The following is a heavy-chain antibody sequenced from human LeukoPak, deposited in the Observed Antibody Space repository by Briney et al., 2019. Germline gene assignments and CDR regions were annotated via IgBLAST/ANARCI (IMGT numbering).Heavy chain of an antibody. J-gene: IGHJ4*02. CDR2: IYHSGSP. Sequence: SETLSLTCAVSGGSISSNNWWGWVRQPPGKGLEWIGEIYHSGSPNYNPSLKSRVTISVDKSRNHFSLNLSSVTAADTAMYYCARDHGDFAQHDGGQETLVPVPS. CDR1: GGSISSNNW. V-gene: IGHV4-4*02. CDR3: ARDHGDFAQHD. D-gene: IGHD4-17*01.